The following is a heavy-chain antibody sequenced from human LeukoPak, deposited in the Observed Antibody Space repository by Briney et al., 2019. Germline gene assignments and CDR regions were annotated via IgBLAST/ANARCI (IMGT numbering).Heavy chain of an antibody. CDR2: IIPVFGTA. D-gene: IGHD6-13*01. V-gene: IGHV1-69*05. CDR3: ARGGIAAAGTDYYYYYMDV. Sequence: SVKVSCKASGGTFGSYAISWVRQAPGQGLEWMGGIIPVFGTANYAQKFQGRVTITTDESTSTAYMELSSLRSEDTAVYYCARGGIAAAGTDYYYYYMDVWGKGTTVTVSS. CDR1: GGTFGSYA. J-gene: IGHJ6*03.